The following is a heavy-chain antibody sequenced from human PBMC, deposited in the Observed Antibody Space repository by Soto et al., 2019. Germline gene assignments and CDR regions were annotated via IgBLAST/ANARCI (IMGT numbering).Heavy chain of an antibody. CDR3: ARDPSIAAAGTNFDY. V-gene: IGHV3-30-3*01. Sequence: QVQLVESGGGVVQPGRSLRLSCAASGFTFSSYAMHWVRQAPGKGLEWVAVISYDGSNKYYADSVKGRFTISRDNSKNTLYLQMNSLRAEDTAVYYCARDPSIAAAGTNFDYWGQGTLVTVSS. CDR2: ISYDGSNK. CDR1: GFTFSSYA. J-gene: IGHJ4*02. D-gene: IGHD6-13*01.